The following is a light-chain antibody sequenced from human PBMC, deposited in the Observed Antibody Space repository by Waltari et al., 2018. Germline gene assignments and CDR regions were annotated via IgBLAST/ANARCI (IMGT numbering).Light chain of an antibody. V-gene: IGKV4-1*01. CDR1: RNILNSSKNKNS. CDR2: WAS. J-gene: IGKJ1*01. CDR3: QEYYSIPWT. Sequence: DSVMTQSPDSPAVSLGERATLSCKSSRNILNSSKNKNSLAWHQQKPGPPPRLLIRWASTPGSGIPYRFSGCGSGTDFTHTISSLQAADVAVYFCQEYYSIPWTFGQGTKVEIK.